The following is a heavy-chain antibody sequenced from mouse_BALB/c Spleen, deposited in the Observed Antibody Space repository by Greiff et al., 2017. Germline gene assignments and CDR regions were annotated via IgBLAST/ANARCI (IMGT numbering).Heavy chain of an antibody. CDR3: VGGNYDFDV. CDR2: IRSKSNNYAT. V-gene: IGHV10-1*02. J-gene: IGHJ1*01. CDR1: GFTFNTYA. Sequence: EVQGVESGGGLVQPKGSLKLSCAASGFTFNTYAMNWVRQAPGKGLEWVARIRSKSNNYATYYADSVKDRFTISRDDSQSMLYLQMNNLKTEDTAMYYCVGGNYDFDVWGAGTTVTVSS. D-gene: IGHD2-1*01.